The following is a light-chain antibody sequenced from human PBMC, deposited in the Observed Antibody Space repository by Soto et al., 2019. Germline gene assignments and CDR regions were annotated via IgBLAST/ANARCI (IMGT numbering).Light chain of an antibody. CDR2: DNN. CDR1: SSNIGDNY. Sequence: QSVLTQPPSVSAAPGQKVTISCSGSSSNIGDNYVSWYQQLPGTAPKLLIYDNNKRPSAIPARFSGSKSGTLAALGITGLQTGDEADYYCGTWDSSLAAVVFGGGTKLTVL. V-gene: IGLV1-51*01. CDR3: GTWDSSLAAVV. J-gene: IGLJ2*01.